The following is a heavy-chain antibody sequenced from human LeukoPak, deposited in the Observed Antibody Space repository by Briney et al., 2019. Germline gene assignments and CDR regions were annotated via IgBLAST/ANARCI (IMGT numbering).Heavy chain of an antibody. J-gene: IGHJ5*02. Sequence: ASVKVSCKASGYTFTNHYVRWVRQAPGQGLEWMGLINPNGGSTNCAQKFQGRVTMTRDTSTSTVYMELSSLRSEDTAVYYCARDPAYYDILTGYYPWGQGTLVTVSS. CDR3: ARDPAYYDILTGYYP. CDR1: GYTFTNHY. CDR2: INPNGGST. D-gene: IGHD3-9*01. V-gene: IGHV1-46*01.